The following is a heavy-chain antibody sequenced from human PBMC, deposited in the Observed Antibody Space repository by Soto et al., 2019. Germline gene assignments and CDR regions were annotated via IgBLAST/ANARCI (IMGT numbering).Heavy chain of an antibody. Sequence: PGESLKISCQGSGYTFTNYWIGWVRQMPGKGPEWVGIIYPGDSDTKYNPSFQGQVTISADKSITTTYLQWSSLKASDTAIYYCAASIFYYGMDVWGQGTTVTVSS. CDR3: AASIFYYGMDV. CDR2: IYPGDSDT. J-gene: IGHJ6*02. V-gene: IGHV5-51*01. CDR1: GYTFTNYW.